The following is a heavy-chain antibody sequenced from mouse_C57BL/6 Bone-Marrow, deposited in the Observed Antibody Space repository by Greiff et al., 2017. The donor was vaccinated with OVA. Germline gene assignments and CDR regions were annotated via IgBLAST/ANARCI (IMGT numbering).Heavy chain of an antibody. Sequence: EVKLVESVGGLVQPGCSMKLSCTASGFTFSDYYMAWVRQVPEKGLEWVANINYDGSSTYYLDSLKSRFIISRDNAKNILYLQMSSLKSEDTATYYCARFPYYFYWYFDVWGTGTTVTVSS. D-gene: IGHD2-10*01. CDR1: GFTFSDYY. V-gene: IGHV5-16*01. CDR2: INYDGSST. CDR3: ARFPYYFYWYFDV. J-gene: IGHJ1*03.